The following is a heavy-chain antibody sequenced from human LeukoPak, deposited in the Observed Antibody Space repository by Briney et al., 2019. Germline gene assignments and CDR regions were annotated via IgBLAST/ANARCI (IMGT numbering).Heavy chain of an antibody. J-gene: IGHJ4*02. CDR1: GFTFSSNA. CDR3: AKDPHLGALPPC. D-gene: IGHD1-26*01. Sequence: QPGGSLRLSCAASGFTFSSNAMSWVRQAPGKGLEWVSAISGSGGDTYYADSVKGRFTISRDNSKNTLYLQMNSLRAEDTAVYYCAKDPHLGALPPCCGQGTLVTVSS. CDR2: ISGSGGDT. V-gene: IGHV3-23*01.